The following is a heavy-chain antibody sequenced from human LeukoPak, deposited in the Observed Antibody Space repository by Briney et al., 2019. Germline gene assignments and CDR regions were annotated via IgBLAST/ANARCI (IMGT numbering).Heavy chain of an antibody. CDR2: LYYSGST. CDR1: GGSISSYY. D-gene: IGHD6-13*01. J-gene: IGHJ6*02. Sequence: PSETLSLTCTVSGGSISSYYWSWIRQPPGKGLEWIGYLYYSGSTNYNPSLKSRVTMSVDTSKNQFSLKLSSVTAADTAVYYCARVPHSSSSYFGMDVWGQGTTVTVSS. CDR3: ARVPHSSSSYFGMDV. V-gene: IGHV4-59*01.